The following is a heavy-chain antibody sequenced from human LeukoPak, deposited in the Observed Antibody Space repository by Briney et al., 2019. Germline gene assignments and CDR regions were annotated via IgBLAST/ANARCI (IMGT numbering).Heavy chain of an antibody. CDR1: GFTVNSNY. CDR2: IYSADST. V-gene: IGHV3-53*04. D-gene: IGHD3-3*01. J-gene: IGHJ4*02. CDR3: TKETIFGVY. Sequence: GESLKISCAASGFTVNSNYMSWVRQAPGKGLEWVSIIYSADSTYYADSVKGRFTISRHNSKNTLYLQMNSLRAEDTAVYYCTKETIFGVYWGQGTLVTVSS.